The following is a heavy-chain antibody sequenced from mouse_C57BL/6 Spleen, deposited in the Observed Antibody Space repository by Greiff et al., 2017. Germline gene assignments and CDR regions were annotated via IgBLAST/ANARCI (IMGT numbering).Heavy chain of an antibody. CDR3: ARTYYYGSSCDGYYAMDY. Sequence: QVQLQQSGAELVKPGASVKLSCKASGYTFTTYPIEWMKQNHGKSLEWIGNFHPYNDDTKYNEKFKGKATLTVEKSSSTVYLELSRLTSDDSAVYYGARTYYYGSSCDGYYAMDYWGQGTSVTVSS. V-gene: IGHV1-47*01. CDR2: FHPYNDDT. D-gene: IGHD1-1*01. CDR1: GYTFTTYP. J-gene: IGHJ4*01.